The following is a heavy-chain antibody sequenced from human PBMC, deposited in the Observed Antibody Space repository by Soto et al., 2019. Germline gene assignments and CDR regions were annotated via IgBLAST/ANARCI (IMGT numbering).Heavy chain of an antibody. D-gene: IGHD3-16*01. V-gene: IGHV1-69*13. Sequence: SVKVSCKASGGTFISYSISWVRQAPGQGLEWMGGIIPIFGTANYAQKFQGRVTITADESTSTAYMELSSLRSEDTAVYYCARIRLDTFGGADWGQGTLVTFYS. CDR2: IIPIFGTA. CDR3: ARIRLDTFGGAD. CDR1: GGTFISYS. J-gene: IGHJ4*02.